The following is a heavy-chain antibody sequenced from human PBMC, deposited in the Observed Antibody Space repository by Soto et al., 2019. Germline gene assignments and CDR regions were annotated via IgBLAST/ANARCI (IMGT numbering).Heavy chain of an antibody. V-gene: IGHV3-15*01. CDR1: GFNLSHPW. D-gene: IGHD3-9*01. CDR2: IKSKTNGGTA. CDR3: TAGIYYDVLTGYHNGGY. Sequence: PGGSLRLSCVAYGFNLSHPWMTWVRQAAGKGLEWVGRIKSKTNGGTAYYAAPVKGRATISRDDSKNTVYLQMNSLKTEYTAVYYCTAGIYYDVLTGYHNGGYWGQGALVTVSS. J-gene: IGHJ4*02.